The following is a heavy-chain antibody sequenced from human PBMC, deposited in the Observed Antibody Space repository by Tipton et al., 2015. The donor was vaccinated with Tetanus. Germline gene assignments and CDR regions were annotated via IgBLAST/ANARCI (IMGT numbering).Heavy chain of an antibody. CDR1: GFTFSNYG. D-gene: IGHD5-18*01. J-gene: IGHJ4*02. V-gene: IGHV3-30*03. CDR3: ARDASRYTYGSNYFDY. Sequence: RSLRLSCAASGFTFSNYGMHWVRQAPGKGLEWVAVMSKDGGFKHYVDSGKGRFIISRDNDKNTLYLDMHSLGAEDTAVYYCARDASRYTYGSNYFDYWGQGTLVTVSS. CDR2: MSKDGGFK.